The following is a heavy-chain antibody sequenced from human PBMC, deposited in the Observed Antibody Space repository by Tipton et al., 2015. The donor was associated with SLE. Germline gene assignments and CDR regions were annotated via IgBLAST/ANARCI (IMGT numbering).Heavy chain of an antibody. J-gene: IGHJ2*01. CDR1: GGSISSSSYY. V-gene: IGHV4-39*01. CDR2: IHCSGST. Sequence: TLSLTCTVSGGSISSSSYYWGWIRQPPGKGLEWIGSIHCSGSTYYNPSLKSRVTISVDTSKNQFSLKLSSVTAADTAVYYCATGGPYDYVWGSYRPYWYFDLCGRGTLVTVSS. D-gene: IGHD3-16*02. CDR3: ATGGPYDYVWGSYRPYWYFDL.